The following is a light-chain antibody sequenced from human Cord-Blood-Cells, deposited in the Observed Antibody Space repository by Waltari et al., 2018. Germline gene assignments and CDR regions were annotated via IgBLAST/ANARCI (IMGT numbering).Light chain of an antibody. Sequence: EIVLTQSPGTLSLSPGERATPSCRASQSVSSSYLAWYQQKPVQAARLLIYGGSSRATGIPDRFSGSGPGTDFTLTISRLVPEGFAVYYLQRYGSSPIPCDQGTRVGI. CDR3: QRYGSSPIP. J-gene: IGKJ5*01. CDR2: GGS. CDR1: QSVSSSY. V-gene: IGKV3-20*01.